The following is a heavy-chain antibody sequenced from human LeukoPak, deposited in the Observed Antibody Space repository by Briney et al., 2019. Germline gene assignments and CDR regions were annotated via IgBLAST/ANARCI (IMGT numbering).Heavy chain of an antibody. V-gene: IGHV3-23*01. CDR3: AKDPQTTVVIGYFDY. D-gene: IGHD4-17*01. CDR1: GFTFSSYA. CDR2: ISGSGGST. J-gene: IGHJ4*02. Sequence: GGSLRLSCAASGFTFSSYAMSWVRQAPGKGLEWVSAISGSGGSTYYADSVKGRFTISRDNSKNTLYLQMNSLRAENTAVYYCAKDPQTTVVIGYFDYWGQGTLVTVSS.